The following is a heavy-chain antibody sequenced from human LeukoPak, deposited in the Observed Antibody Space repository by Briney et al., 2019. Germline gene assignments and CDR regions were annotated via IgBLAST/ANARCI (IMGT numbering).Heavy chain of an antibody. CDR3: ARGGYDSSGYYNYFDY. CDR1: CGSISSYY. V-gene: IGHV4-4*07. J-gene: IGHJ4*02. Sequence: SETLSLTCTVSCGSISSYYWSWIRQPAGKGLEWIGRIYTSGSTNYNPSLKSRVTISVDKAKNQFSLKLSSVTAADTAVYYCARGGYDSSGYYNYFDYWGQGTLVTVSS. D-gene: IGHD3-22*01. CDR2: IYTSGST.